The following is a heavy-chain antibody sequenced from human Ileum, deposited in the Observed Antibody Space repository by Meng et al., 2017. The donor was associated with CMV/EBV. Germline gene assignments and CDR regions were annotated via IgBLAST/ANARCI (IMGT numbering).Heavy chain of an antibody. D-gene: IGHD3-10*01. CDR2: INYSGST. J-gene: IGHJ5*01. V-gene: IGHV4-31*03. CDR3: ASVSGGYGRFDS. Sequence: SETLSLTCTVSGASISSGGYYWSWIRQHPGKGLEWIGYINYSGSTHYNPSLNSRVTLSVDTSKNHFSLNVSSVTAADTAVYYCASVSGGYGRFDSWGQGTLVTVSS. CDR1: GASISSGGYY.